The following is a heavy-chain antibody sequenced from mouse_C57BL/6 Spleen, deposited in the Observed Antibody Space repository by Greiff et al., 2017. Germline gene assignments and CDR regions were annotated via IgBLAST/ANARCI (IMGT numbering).Heavy chain of an antibody. D-gene: IGHD1-1*01. J-gene: IGHJ3*01. CDR3: AGYVDYYGSWAWFAY. CDR2: INPCNGYT. Sequence: QVQLQQSGAELARPGASVKMSCKASGYTFPSYTMHWVKQRPGQGLEWIGYINPCNGYTKYNQTFKDKATLTADKSSSTAYVQLSSLTSADSAGYYCAGYVDYYGSWAWFAYWGQGTRVTVSA. V-gene: IGHV1-4*01. CDR1: GYTFPSYT.